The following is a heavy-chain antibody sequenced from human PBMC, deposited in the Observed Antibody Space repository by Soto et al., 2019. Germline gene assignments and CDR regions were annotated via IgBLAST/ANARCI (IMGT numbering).Heavy chain of an antibody. V-gene: IGHV5-51*01. CDR1: GYSFTNYW. Sequence: PGESLKISCQGSGYSFTNYWIGWVRQKPGKGLEWMGTIFPGDSDTRYSPSFQGQVTISADRSTSTAYLQWSSLKASDTAMYYCARRFDDYEYFHHWGQGTLVTVSS. CDR2: IFPGDSDT. J-gene: IGHJ1*01. D-gene: IGHD4-17*01. CDR3: ARRFDDYEYFHH.